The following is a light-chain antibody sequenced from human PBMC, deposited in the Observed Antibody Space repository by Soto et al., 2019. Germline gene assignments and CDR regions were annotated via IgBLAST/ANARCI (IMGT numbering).Light chain of an antibody. V-gene: IGKV1-39*01. CDR2: TA. CDR1: QTIGNY. J-gene: IGKJ1*01. Sequence: DIQMTQSPSSLSASVGDRVIITCRASQTIGNYLNWYQQKPGEAPKLLIYTASFQSGVPSRFRGSASGTDFTLTIGNLQPEDVATYYCQQTYSSWTFGQGTKVEIK. CDR3: QQTYSSWT.